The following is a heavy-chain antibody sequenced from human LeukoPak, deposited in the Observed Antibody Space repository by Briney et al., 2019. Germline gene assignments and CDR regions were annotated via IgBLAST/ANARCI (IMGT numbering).Heavy chain of an antibody. D-gene: IGHD3-10*01. J-gene: IGHJ5*02. CDR2: TFYRSKWLN. CDR1: GDTVSINRAA. V-gene: IGHV6-1*01. CDR3: ARDLSGIFDP. Sequence: SQTLSLTFAISGDTVSINRAAWNWIRQSPSRGLEWLGRTFYRSKWLNDYAISVKSRVTINPDTSKNQFSLHLNSVTPEDTAVYYCARDLSGIFDPWGQGTLVTVFS.